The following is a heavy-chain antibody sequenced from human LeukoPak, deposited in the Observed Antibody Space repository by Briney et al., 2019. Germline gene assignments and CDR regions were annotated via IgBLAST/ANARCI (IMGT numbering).Heavy chain of an antibody. J-gene: IGHJ3*02. CDR3: ASSPQGYYDSSGYYYGDAFDI. CDR2: ISSNGGST. V-gene: IGHV3-64*01. CDR1: GLTFSSYA. Sequence: GGSLRLSCAASGLTFSSYAMHLVRQAPGKGLEYVSAISSNGGSTYYANSVKGRFTISRDNSKDTLYLQMGSLRAEDMAVYYCASSPQGYYDSSGYYYGDAFDIWGQGTMVTVSS. D-gene: IGHD3-22*01.